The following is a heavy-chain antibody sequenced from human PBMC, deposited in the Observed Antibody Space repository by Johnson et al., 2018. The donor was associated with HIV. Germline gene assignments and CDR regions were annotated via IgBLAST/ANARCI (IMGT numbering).Heavy chain of an antibody. Sequence: MLLVESGGGLVQPGGSLRLSCAVSGFTFSNAWMSWVRQAPVKGLVWVANINQEGGGKYYVDSVKGRFTISRDNSKNTLYLQMNSLRAEDTAVYYCARSRDYGPARSAFDIWGQGTMVTVSS. CDR1: GFTFSNAW. J-gene: IGHJ3*02. CDR2: INQEGGGK. V-gene: IGHV3-7*01. D-gene: IGHD4-17*01. CDR3: ARSRDYGPARSAFDI.